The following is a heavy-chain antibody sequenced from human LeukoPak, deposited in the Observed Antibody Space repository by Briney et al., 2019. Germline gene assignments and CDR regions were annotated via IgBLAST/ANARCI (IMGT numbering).Heavy chain of an antibody. CDR2: IIPIFGTA. J-gene: IGHJ6*03. CDR3: AMGGSYYYYYYYMDV. V-gene: IGHV1-69*13. Sequence: ASVKVSCKASGGTFSSYAISWVRQAPGQGLEWMGGIIPIFGTANYAQKFQGRVTITADESTSTAYMELSSLRSEDTAVYYCAMGGSYYYYYYYMDVWGKGTTVTISS. CDR1: GGTFSSYA. D-gene: IGHD6-19*01.